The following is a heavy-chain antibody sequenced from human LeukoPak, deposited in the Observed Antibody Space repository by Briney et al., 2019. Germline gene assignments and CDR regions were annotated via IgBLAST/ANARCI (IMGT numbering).Heavy chain of an antibody. CDR2: INKDGSDK. V-gene: IGHV3-7*01. D-gene: IGHD6-25*01. J-gene: IGHJ4*02. CDR1: GFTFSSYG. Sequence: GGSLRLSCAASGFTFSSYGMQWVRQAPGKGLEWVANINKDGSDKYYVDSVKGRFTISRDNAKRSLFLQVNSLRAEDTAVYYCARDTATGFANWGQGTLVTVSS. CDR3: ARDTATGFAN.